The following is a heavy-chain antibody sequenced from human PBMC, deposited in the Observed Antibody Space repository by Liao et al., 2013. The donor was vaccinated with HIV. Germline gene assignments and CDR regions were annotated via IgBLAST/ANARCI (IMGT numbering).Heavy chain of an antibody. CDR3: AMRAGCSSTSCWGNYFDY. Sequence: QVQLQQWGAGLLKPSETLSLTCAVNGGSFSGYYWFWIRQPPGKGLEWIGEINQIGTTTYNPSLESRVTMSLDTSKNQFSLKLSSVTAADTAVYYCAMRAGCSSTSCWGNYFDYWAREPWSPSPQ. CDR1: GGSFSGYY. CDR2: INQIGTT. V-gene: IGHV4-34*01. D-gene: IGHD2-2*01. J-gene: IGHJ4*02.